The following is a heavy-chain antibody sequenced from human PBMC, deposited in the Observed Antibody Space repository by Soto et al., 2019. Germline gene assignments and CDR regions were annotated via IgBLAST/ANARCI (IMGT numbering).Heavy chain of an antibody. V-gene: IGHV3-48*01. CDR3: AQHDWFDP. Sequence: PGGSLRLSCAASGFTFSTYSMNWVRQAPGKGLEWVSYISSSSSTIFYTDSVKGRFTVSRDNAKNSLYLQMNSLRAEDTAVYYCAQHDWFDPWGQGTLVTVSS. J-gene: IGHJ5*02. CDR2: ISSSSSTI. CDR1: GFTFSTYS.